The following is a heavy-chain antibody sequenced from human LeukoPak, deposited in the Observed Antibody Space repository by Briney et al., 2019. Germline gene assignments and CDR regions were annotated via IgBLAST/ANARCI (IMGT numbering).Heavy chain of an antibody. J-gene: IGHJ4*02. V-gene: IGHV4-59*08. CDR2: IYYSGST. Sequence: QTSETLSLTCTVSGGSISSYYWSWIRQPPGKGLEWIGYIYYSGSTNYNPSLKSRVTISVDTSKNQFSLKLSSVTAADTAVYYCARHSHYGGSSDFDYWGQGTLVTVSS. CDR3: ARHSHYGGSSDFDY. D-gene: IGHD4-23*01. CDR1: GGSISSYY.